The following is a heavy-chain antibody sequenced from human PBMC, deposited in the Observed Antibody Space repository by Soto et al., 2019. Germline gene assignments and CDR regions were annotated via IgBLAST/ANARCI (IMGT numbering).Heavy chain of an antibody. V-gene: IGHV4-4*07. Sequence: SETLSLTCTVSGGSISSYYWSWIRQPAGKGLEWIGRIYTSGSTNYNPSLKSRVTMSVDTSKNQFSLKLSSVTAADTAVYYCARGYDFWSGYSYYFDYWGRGTLVTVSS. D-gene: IGHD3-3*01. CDR3: ARGYDFWSGYSYYFDY. J-gene: IGHJ4*02. CDR1: GGSISSYY. CDR2: IYTSGST.